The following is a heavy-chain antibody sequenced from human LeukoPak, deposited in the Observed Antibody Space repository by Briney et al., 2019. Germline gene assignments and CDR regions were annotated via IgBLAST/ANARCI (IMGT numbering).Heavy chain of an antibody. J-gene: IGHJ3*02. CDR2: ISGSGGST. V-gene: IGHV3-23*01. CDR1: GFTFSSYA. D-gene: IGHD1-26*01. Sequence: SGGSLRLSCAASGFTFSSYAMSWVRQAPGKGLEWVSAISGSGGSTYYADSVKGRFTISRDNSKNTLYLQMNSLRAEDTAVYYCAKDRSRVGATTAFDIWGQGTMVTVSS. CDR3: AKDRSRVGATTAFDI.